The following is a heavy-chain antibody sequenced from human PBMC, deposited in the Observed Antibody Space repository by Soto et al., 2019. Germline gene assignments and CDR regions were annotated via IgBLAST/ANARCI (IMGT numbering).Heavy chain of an antibody. J-gene: IGHJ4*02. D-gene: IGHD6-19*01. CDR2: ISGSGGST. Sequence: EVQLLESGGGLVQPGGSLRLSCAASGFTFSSYAMSWVRQAPGKGLEWVSIISGSGGSTYYADSVKGRFTISRDNSKNTLYLQMNSLRADDTAVYYCACRSSGCYFDYWGQGTLVTVSS. CDR1: GFTFSSYA. V-gene: IGHV3-23*01. CDR3: ACRSSGCYFDY.